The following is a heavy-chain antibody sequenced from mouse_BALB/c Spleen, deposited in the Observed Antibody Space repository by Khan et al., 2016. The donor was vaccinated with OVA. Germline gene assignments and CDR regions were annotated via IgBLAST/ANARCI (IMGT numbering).Heavy chain of an antibody. V-gene: IGHV2-2*02. CDR1: GFSLTNYS. J-gene: IGHJ3*01. CDR3: ARRGYDYGRGALFAY. CDR2: IWSAGST. D-gene: IGHD2-4*01. Sequence: QVQLKQSGPGLVQPSQSLSITCTVSGFSLTNYSVHWVRQSPGKGLEWLGVIWSAGSTDYNAAFISRLTIRKDNSRSQVFFKMNSRQPNDTDIYYCARRGYDYGRGALFAYWGQGTLVTVSA.